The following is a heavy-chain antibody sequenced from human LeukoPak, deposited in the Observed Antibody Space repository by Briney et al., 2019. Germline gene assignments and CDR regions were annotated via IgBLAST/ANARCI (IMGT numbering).Heavy chain of an antibody. V-gene: IGHV3-15*05. CDR2: IKSKTDGGTT. CDR3: ATRGATVTTSSFDY. D-gene: IGHD4-17*01. J-gene: IGHJ4*02. CDR1: RLIFSNAW. Sequence: GGSLRLSCAGSRLIFSNAWMSWVRHAPGKGLEWVSHIKSKTDGGTTDYAAAVKGRFTISRDDSKNTLSLQMNSLQTEDTAVYYCATRGATVTTSSFDYWGQGTLVTVSS.